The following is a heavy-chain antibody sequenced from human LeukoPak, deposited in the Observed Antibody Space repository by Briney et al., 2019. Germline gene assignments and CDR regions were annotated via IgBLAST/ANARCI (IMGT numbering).Heavy chain of an antibody. J-gene: IGHJ4*02. CDR2: ISYDGSNK. Sequence: GGSLRLSCAASGFTFSSYGMHWVRQAPGKGLEWVAVISYDGSNKYYADSVKGRFTISRDNSKNTLYLQMNSLRAEDTAVYYCAKELKEHFDYWGQGTLVTVSS. CDR3: AKELKEHFDY. CDR1: GFTFSSYG. V-gene: IGHV3-30*18.